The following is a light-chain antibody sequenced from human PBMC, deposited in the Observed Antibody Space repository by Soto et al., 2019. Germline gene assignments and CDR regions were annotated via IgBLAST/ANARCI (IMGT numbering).Light chain of an antibody. CDR3: QQCKDWPLT. Sequence: IQMTQSPSTLSASVGDRVTITCRASQSLSNWLAWYQQKPGKAPKLLIYKASSLESGVPSRFSGSGSGTEFTLTISSLQSEDFAVYYCQQCKDWPLTFGGGTKVDIK. J-gene: IGKJ4*01. CDR1: QSLSNW. CDR2: KAS. V-gene: IGKV1-5*03.